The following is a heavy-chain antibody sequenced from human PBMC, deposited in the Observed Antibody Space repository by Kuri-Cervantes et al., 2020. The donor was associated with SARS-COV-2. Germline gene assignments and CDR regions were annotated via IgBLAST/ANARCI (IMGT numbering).Heavy chain of an antibody. CDR1: GFTFSSHS. Sequence: GGSLRLSCAASGFTFSSHSINWVRQAPGKGLEWVSCTSSGSTYIYYVDSVKGRFTISRDNAKNSLYLQMNSLRAEDTAVYYCARAGGSGGTSNYYYYMDVWGKGTTVTVSS. CDR3: ARAGGSGGTSNYYYYMDV. D-gene: IGHD2-15*01. J-gene: IGHJ6*03. CDR2: TSSGSTYI. V-gene: IGHV3-21*01.